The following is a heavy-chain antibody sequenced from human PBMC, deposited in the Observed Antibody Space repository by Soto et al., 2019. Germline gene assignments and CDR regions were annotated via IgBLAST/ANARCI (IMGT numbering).Heavy chain of an antibody. Sequence: EVQLLESGGGLVQPGGSLRLSCAASGFPFSTSAMNWVRQAPGKGLEWVSIISGTSDAAYYAESVKGRFTSSRDNSKNTLYLQMNSLRAEDTAVYYCAREVYQLLVYYYYGMDVWGQGTTVTVSS. V-gene: IGHV3-23*01. D-gene: IGHD2-2*01. CDR2: ISGTSDAA. CDR1: GFPFSTSA. J-gene: IGHJ6*02. CDR3: AREVYQLLVYYYYGMDV.